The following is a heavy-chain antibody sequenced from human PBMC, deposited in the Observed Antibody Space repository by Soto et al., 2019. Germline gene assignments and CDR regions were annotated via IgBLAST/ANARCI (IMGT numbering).Heavy chain of an antibody. D-gene: IGHD3-16*01. V-gene: IGHV3-23*01. J-gene: IGHJ4*02. CDR1: GFIFSSYS. CDR3: AKEEGNWGVAAPFFDY. Sequence: EVQLLESGGGLVQPGGSLRISCAASGFIFSSYSMTWVRQAPGKGLEWVSGIGNSGGIIYYTDSVKGRFTISRDNSKNTLYLQMNSLRPEDTALYYCAKEEGNWGVAAPFFDYWGQGTLVTVSS. CDR2: IGNSGGII.